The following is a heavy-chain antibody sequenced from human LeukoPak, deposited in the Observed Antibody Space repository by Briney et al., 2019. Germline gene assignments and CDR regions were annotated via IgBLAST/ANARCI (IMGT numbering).Heavy chain of an antibody. CDR3: AELGINMFGDV. CDR1: GFTFSSHE. Sequence: GGPLRLSCAASGFTFSSHEMLWVGQAPGKGLVGVSYISSSGSTIYYADSVKGRFTISRDNAKNSLYLQMNSLRAEDTAVYYCAELGINMFGDVWGKGTTVTISS. CDR2: ISSSGSTI. V-gene: IGHV3-48*03. D-gene: IGHD3-10*02. J-gene: IGHJ6*04.